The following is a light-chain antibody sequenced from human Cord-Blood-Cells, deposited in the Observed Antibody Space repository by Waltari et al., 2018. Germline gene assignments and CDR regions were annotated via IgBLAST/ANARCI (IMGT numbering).Light chain of an antibody. CDR2: AAS. J-gene: IGKJ4*01. V-gene: IGKV1-9*01. CDR3: QXXXXYTXT. Sequence: DIQLTQSPSFLSASVGDXVTITCRASQGISSYLXWYQQKPGQAPKLLIYAASTLQSGXXSRFXXSGSGTEFTLTIXSLQPEDFXXXXXQXXXXYTXTFGXGTKVEIK. CDR1: QGISSY.